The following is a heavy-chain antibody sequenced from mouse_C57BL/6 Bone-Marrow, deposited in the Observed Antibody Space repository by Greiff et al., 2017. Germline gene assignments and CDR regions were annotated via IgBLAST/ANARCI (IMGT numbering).Heavy chain of an antibody. CDR3: ARPDYDGSSYDYFDY. V-gene: IGHV1-81*01. Sequence: QVHVKQSGAELARPGASVKLSCKASGYTFTSYGISWVKQRTGQGLAWIGEIYPRSGHTYYNEKFKGKATLTADKSSSTAYMELRSLTSEDSAVYFCARPDYDGSSYDYFDYWGQGTTLTVSS. J-gene: IGHJ2*01. CDR1: GYTFTSYG. CDR2: IYPRSGHT. D-gene: IGHD1-1*01.